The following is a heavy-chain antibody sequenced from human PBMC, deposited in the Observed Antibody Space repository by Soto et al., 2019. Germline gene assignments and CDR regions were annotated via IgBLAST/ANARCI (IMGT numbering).Heavy chain of an antibody. V-gene: IGHV1-3*01. Sequence: ASVKVSCKASGYTLTAYPIHWVRQAPGQGLEWMGWINVANGDTGYSQKFQGRVTVTRDTSASTVYMELSSLTSEDTAVYYCARKDYYGAGVYYFDLWGQGTLVTVSS. J-gene: IGHJ4*02. CDR2: INVANGDT. D-gene: IGHD3-10*01. CDR3: ARKDYYGAGVYYFDL. CDR1: GYTLTAYP.